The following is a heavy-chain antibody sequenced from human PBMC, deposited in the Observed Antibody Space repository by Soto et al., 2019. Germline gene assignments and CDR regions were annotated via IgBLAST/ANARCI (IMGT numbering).Heavy chain of an antibody. J-gene: IGHJ5*02. CDR2: IYYSGST. Sequence: QVQLQESGPGLVKPSQTLSLTCTVSGGSISSGGYYWGWIRQHPGKGLEWIGYIYYSGSTYYNPSLKSRVTLSVDTSKNQFSLKLSSVTAADTAVYYCAKLDPSEGDFWFDPWGQGTLVTVSS. V-gene: IGHV4-31*03. D-gene: IGHD2-21*02. CDR3: AKLDPSEGDFWFDP. CDR1: GGSISSGGYY.